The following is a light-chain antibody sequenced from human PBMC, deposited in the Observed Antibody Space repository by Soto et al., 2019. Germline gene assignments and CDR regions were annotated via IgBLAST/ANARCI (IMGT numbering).Light chain of an antibody. CDR1: RDIKRY. CDR3: QQRSNSPNT. CDR2: DTS. J-gene: IGKJ4*01. V-gene: IGKV3-11*01. Sequence: EIVFTQSPATLCLSPGERPTLSCRASRDIKRYLAWYQQKPGQAPRLLIYDTSNRDTGIPARFSGSGAGTDFTLTISSLEPEDFQVYYCQQRSNSPNTFGGGTQVDIK.